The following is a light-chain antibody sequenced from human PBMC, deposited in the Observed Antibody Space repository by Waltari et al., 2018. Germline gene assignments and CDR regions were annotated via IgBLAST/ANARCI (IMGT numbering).Light chain of an antibody. Sequence: ELMLTQSPGTLSLSPGERATLSCRASQSISRYLAWYQHKPGQAPRLLIYDASSRATGIPDRFSGSGSGTDFSLTISRLEPEDFAVYYCQKYGTLPATFGQGTKVE. J-gene: IGKJ1*01. CDR1: QSISRY. CDR3: QKYGTLPAT. V-gene: IGKV3-20*01. CDR2: DAS.